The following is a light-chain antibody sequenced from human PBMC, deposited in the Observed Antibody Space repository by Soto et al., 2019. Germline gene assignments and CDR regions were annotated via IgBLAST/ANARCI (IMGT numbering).Light chain of an antibody. CDR2: EVS. CDR3: SSYSSSNSLV. Sequence: QSALTQPASVSGSPGQSITISCTGTSSDVGGYNYVSWYQQHPGKAPKLMIYEVSNRPSGVSNRFSGSNSGNTASLTISGLQAEDEADYYCSSYSSSNSLVFGGGPKLTVL. V-gene: IGLV2-14*01. J-gene: IGLJ3*02. CDR1: SSDVGGYNY.